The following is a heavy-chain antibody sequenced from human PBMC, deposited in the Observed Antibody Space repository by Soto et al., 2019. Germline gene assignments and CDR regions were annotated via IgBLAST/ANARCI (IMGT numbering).Heavy chain of an antibody. CDR2: INSDGSST. CDR1: GFTFSSYW. Sequence: GGPLRPSCAASGFTFSSYWMHCVRQVPGKGLVWVSRINSDGSSTTYADSVRGRFTVSRDNAKNTLYLQMNSLRAEDTAVYYCVREVYSAYLDPWCQGTRVTVSS. V-gene: IGHV3-74*03. CDR3: VREVYSAYLDP. J-gene: IGHJ5*02. D-gene: IGHD5-12*01.